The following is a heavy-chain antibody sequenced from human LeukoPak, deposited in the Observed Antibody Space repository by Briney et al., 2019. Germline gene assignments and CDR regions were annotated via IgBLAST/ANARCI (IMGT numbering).Heavy chain of an antibody. V-gene: IGHV5-51*01. CDR3: ARTPPTFGVVIVPGPPDY. D-gene: IGHD3-3*01. CDR2: IYPVDSDT. Sequence: PGESLKISCKGSGYSFTSYWIGWVRQVPGKGLEWMGIIYPVDSDTTYSPPFPGEVTTSADKSISTTYLQWSSLQASPTARPFFARTPPTFGVVIVPGPPDYWGQGTLVTVSS. J-gene: IGHJ4*02. CDR1: GYSFTSYW.